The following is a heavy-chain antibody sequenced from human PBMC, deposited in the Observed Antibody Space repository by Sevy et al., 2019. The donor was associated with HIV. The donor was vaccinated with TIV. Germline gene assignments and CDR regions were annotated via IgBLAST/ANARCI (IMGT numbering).Heavy chain of an antibody. Sequence: GGSLRLSCPASGFTFSSYGVSWVRQAPGKGLEWVSSISGSGGSTYYADSVKGRFTISRDNSKNTLYLQMNSLRAEDTAVYYCAKVAYDFWGGNYPFDSWGQGTLVTVSS. V-gene: IGHV3-23*01. D-gene: IGHD3-3*01. CDR1: GFTFSSYG. CDR3: AKVAYDFWGGNYPFDS. CDR2: ISGSGGST. J-gene: IGHJ4*02.